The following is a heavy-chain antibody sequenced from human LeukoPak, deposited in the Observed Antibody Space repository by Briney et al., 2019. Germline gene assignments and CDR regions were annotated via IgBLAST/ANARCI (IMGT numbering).Heavy chain of an antibody. J-gene: IGHJ4*02. CDR2: IYYSGST. CDR1: GGSISSGDYY. D-gene: IGHD3-3*01. Sequence: SQTLSLTCTVSGGSISSGDYYWSWIRQPPGKGLEWIGYIYYSGSTYYNSSLKSRVTISVDTSKNQFSLKLSSVTAADTAVYYCAREVITIFGVVTGLDYWGQGTLVTVSS. V-gene: IGHV4-30-4*08. CDR3: AREVITIFGVVTGLDY.